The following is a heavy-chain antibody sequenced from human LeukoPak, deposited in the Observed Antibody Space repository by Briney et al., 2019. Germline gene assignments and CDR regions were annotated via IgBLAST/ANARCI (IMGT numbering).Heavy chain of an antibody. CDR1: GFTFSSYG. CDR3: TTDGVGVEGATYDN. J-gene: IGHJ4*02. V-gene: IGHV3-23*01. CDR2: ISGSGGST. D-gene: IGHD1-26*01. Sequence: PGGSLRLSCAASGFTFSSYGMSWVRQAPGKGLEWVSAISGSGGSTYYADSVKGQFTISRDNSKNTLYLQMNSLKTEDTAVYYCTTDGVGVEGATYDNWGQGTLVSVSS.